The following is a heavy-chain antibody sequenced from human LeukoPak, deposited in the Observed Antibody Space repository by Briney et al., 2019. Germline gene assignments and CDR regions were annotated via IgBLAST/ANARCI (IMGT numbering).Heavy chain of an antibody. V-gene: IGHV4-31*03. J-gene: IGHJ4*02. Sequence: SETLSLTCTVSADSLSSGGHYWAWIRQFPGKGLESIGFIHHSGRSRHNPSLKDRVAISVDTSRKQFALKLSSVTAADTAMYYCARGGNRFGGFYFDYWGQGIQVTVSS. CDR1: ADSLSSGGHY. D-gene: IGHD3-10*01. CDR2: IHHSGRS. CDR3: ARGGNRFGGFYFDY.